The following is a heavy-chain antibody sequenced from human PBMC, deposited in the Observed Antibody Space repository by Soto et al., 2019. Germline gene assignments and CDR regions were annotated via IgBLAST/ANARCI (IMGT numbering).Heavy chain of an antibody. CDR3: VACSYGRVDY. V-gene: IGHV3-72*01. CDR2: IRNKAKSYTT. CDR1: GFTFSDHY. D-gene: IGHD3-10*02. Sequence: EVQLVESGGGLVQPGGSLRLSCAASGFTFSDHYMDWVRQAPGKGLEWVGRIRNKAKSYTTDHAASGKGRFTISREDSRNSVYLQMNTLKTADTAVYYCVACSYGRVDYWGQVTLVTVSS. J-gene: IGHJ4*02.